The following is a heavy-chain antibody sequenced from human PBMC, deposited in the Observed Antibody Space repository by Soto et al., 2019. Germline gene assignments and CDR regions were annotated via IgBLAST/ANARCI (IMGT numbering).Heavy chain of an antibody. CDR2: IRSKAYGGTT. J-gene: IGHJ4*02. CDR3: TLAVDYYDSSGYYDFDY. Sequence: NPGGSLRLSCTASGFTFGDYAMSWFCQAPGKGLEWVGFIRSKAYGGTTEYAASVKGRFTISRDDSKSIAYLQMNSLKTEDTAVYYCTLAVDYYDSSGYYDFDYWGQGTLVTVSS. CDR1: GFTFGDYA. V-gene: IGHV3-49*05. D-gene: IGHD3-22*01.